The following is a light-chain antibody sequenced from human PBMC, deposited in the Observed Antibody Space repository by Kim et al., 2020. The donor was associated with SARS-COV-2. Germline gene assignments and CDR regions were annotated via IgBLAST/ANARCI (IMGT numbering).Light chain of an antibody. J-gene: IGLJ3*02. V-gene: IGLV3-1*01. CDR2: NDS. CDR1: RLGDKY. Sequence: SVSTGQTASITCSGNRLGDKYASWYQQKPGQSPELVIYNDSRRPSGIPERFSGSNSGNTATLTISGTQAIDEADYYCQAWDNNNGVFGGGTQLTVL. CDR3: QAWDNNNGV.